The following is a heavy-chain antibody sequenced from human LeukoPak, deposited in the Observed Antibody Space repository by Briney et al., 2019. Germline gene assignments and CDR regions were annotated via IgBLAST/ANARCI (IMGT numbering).Heavy chain of an antibody. Sequence: GGSLRLSCAASGFTFSNAWMSWVRQAPGKGLEWVSAISGSGGSTYYADSVKGRFTISRDNSKNTLYLQMNSLRAEDTAVYYCAKDRASMYYGSGRYFDYWGQGTLVTVSS. CDR3: AKDRASMYYGSGRYFDY. J-gene: IGHJ4*02. D-gene: IGHD3-10*01. CDR2: ISGSGGST. CDR1: GFTFSNAW. V-gene: IGHV3-23*01.